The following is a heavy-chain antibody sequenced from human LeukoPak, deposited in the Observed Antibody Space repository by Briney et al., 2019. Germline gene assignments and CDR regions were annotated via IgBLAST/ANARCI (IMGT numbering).Heavy chain of an antibody. V-gene: IGHV4-34*01. D-gene: IGHD3-16*01. CDR1: GGSFSGYY. CDR2: INHSGST. Sequence: SETLSLTCAVYGGSFSGYYWSWIRQPPGKGLEWIGEINHSGSTNYNPSLKSRVTISVDTSKNQFSLKLRSVTAADTAVYYCARGGFRVGREYSYALYYWGQGSLVAVSS. CDR3: ARGGFRVGREYSYALYY. J-gene: IGHJ4*02.